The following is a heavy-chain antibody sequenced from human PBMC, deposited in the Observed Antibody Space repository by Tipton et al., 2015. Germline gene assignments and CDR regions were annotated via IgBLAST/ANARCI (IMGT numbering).Heavy chain of an antibody. CDR2: ISHSGNT. V-gene: IGHV4-38-2*01. CDR3: ACQDYDSLTRDYQTVDY. D-gene: IGHD3-9*01. Sequence: LRLSCVASGFTFDDYAMHWVRQPPGKGLEWIGSISHSGNTYYNPSLKSRVTMSRDTSKNQFSLKLPSVTAADTAVYYCACQDYDSLTRDYQTVDYWGQGTLVTASS. J-gene: IGHJ4*02. CDR1: GFTFDDYA.